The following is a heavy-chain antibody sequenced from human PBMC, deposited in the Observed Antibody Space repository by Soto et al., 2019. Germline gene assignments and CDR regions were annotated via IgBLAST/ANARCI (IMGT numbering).Heavy chain of an antibody. D-gene: IGHD2-2*01. CDR3: ARDIGSYAYAEGY. CDR2: VYSSGTT. Sequence: SETLSLTCSVSGGSINSYWRSWIRQPAGKGLEWIGRVYSSGTTDYNPSLNSRATMSVETSKNQFSLKLTSVTAADTAVYYCARDIGSYAYAEGYWGQGIQVTVSS. J-gene: IGHJ4*02. CDR1: GGSINSYW. V-gene: IGHV4-4*07.